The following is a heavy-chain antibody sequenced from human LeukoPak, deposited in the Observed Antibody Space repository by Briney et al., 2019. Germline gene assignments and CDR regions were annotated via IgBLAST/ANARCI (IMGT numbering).Heavy chain of an antibody. J-gene: IGHJ4*02. V-gene: IGHV3-33*06. CDR1: GFIFGHYA. CDR3: TKGLYYDSSGGIDF. D-gene: IGHD3-9*01. CDR2: VWYEGDNK. Sequence: GGSLRLSCAAPGFIFGHYAMHWVRQAPGKGLEWVADVWYEGDNKFYADSVKGRFTIARDNSQNALSLHMNSLRVEDTAVYFCTKGLYYDSSGGIDFWGQGSLVTVSS.